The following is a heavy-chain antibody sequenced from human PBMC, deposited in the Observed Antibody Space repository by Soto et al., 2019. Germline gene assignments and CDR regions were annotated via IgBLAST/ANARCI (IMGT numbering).Heavy chain of an antibody. CDR1: GYTFSDYY. CDR2: INPNSGGT. Sequence: ASVKVSCKASGYTFSDYYIHWVRQAPRQGLEWMGWINPNSGGTKYAPKFQGGVTMTRDTSITTAYMELSRLRSGDTAVYYCAREPATAKPEGVDFWGQGTLVTVSS. CDR3: AREPATAKPEGVDF. J-gene: IGHJ4*02. D-gene: IGHD1-1*01. V-gene: IGHV1-2*02.